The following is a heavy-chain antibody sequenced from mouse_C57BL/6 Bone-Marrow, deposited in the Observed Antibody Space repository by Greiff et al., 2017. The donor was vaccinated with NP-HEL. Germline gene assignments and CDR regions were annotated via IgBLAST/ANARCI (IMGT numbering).Heavy chain of an antibody. CDR2: INPSTGGT. V-gene: IGHV1-42*01. D-gene: IGHD1-1*01. CDR1: GYSFTGYY. Sequence: VQLKQSGPELVKPGASVKISCKASGYSFTGYYMNWVKQSPEKSLEWIGEINPSTGGTTYIQKFKAKATLTVDKSSSTAYMQLKRLTSDDSAVYYCARERDYFYAMDYWGQGTSVTVSS. CDR3: ARERDYFYAMDY. J-gene: IGHJ4*01.